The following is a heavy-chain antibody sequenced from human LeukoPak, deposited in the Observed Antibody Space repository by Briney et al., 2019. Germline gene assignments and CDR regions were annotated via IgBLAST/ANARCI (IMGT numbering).Heavy chain of an antibody. CDR2: INPSGGST. D-gene: IGHD6-13*01. J-gene: IGHJ6*03. Sequence: ASVKVSCKASGYTFTSYYMHWVRQAPGQGLEWMGIINPSGGSTSYAQKFQGRVTMTRDTSTSTVYMELSSLRSEDTAVYYCARAIIAAATARGYYYCYYMDVWGKETTVTVSS. V-gene: IGHV1-46*01. CDR3: ARAIIAAATARGYYYCYYMDV. CDR1: GYTFTSYY.